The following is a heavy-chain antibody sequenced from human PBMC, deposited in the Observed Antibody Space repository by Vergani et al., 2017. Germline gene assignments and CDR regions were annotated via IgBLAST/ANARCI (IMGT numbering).Heavy chain of an antibody. Sequence: QVQLQESGPGLVKPSQTLSLTCTVSGGSISSGDYYWSWIRQPPGKGQEWIGYIFYSGSTYYNPSLKSRVTISVDTFKNQFSLKLSSVTAADTAVYYCAKSGSYSNTEHLDYWGQGTLVTVSS. CDR1: GGSISSGDYY. D-gene: IGHD1-26*01. CDR2: IFYSGST. V-gene: IGHV4-30-4*01. J-gene: IGHJ4*02. CDR3: AKSGSYSNTEHLDY.